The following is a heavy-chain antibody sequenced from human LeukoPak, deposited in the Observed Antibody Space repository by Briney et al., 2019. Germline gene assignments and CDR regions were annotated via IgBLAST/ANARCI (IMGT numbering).Heavy chain of an antibody. V-gene: IGHV3-33*01. Sequence: PGGSLRLSCAASGFTFSSYGMHWVRQAPGKGLEWVAVIWYDGSNKYYADSVKGRFTISRDNSKNTLYLQMNSLRAEDTAVYYCATERDRWYSSGCSGGDYWGQGTLVTVSS. CDR2: IWYDGSNK. D-gene: IGHD6-19*01. CDR3: ATERDRWYSSGCSGGDY. CDR1: GFTFSSYG. J-gene: IGHJ4*02.